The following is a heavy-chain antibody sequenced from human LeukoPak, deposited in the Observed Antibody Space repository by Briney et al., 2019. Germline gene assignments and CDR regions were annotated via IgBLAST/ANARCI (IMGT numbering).Heavy chain of an antibody. D-gene: IGHD2-2*01. CDR2: IIPMLGKA. Sequence: SVKVSCKASGGTFDNYAVNWVREAPGLGLEWMGRIIPMLGKANSAQKFQDRVTFTADKSTGTAYMELTHLRPDDTAVYFCARGLFGGFAAAPFDHWGQGTLVTVSP. CDR1: GGTFDNYA. CDR3: ARGLFGGFAAAPFDH. J-gene: IGHJ4*02. V-gene: IGHV1-69*04.